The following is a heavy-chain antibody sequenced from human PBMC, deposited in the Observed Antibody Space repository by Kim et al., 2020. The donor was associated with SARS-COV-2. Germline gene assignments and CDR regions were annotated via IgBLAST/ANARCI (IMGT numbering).Heavy chain of an antibody. Sequence: KFQGRVTITADESTSTAYMELSSLRSEDTAVYYCASDIVVVPAAPYYFDYWGQGTLVTVSS. D-gene: IGHD2-2*01. CDR3: ASDIVVVPAAPYYFDY. V-gene: IGHV1-69*01. J-gene: IGHJ4*02.